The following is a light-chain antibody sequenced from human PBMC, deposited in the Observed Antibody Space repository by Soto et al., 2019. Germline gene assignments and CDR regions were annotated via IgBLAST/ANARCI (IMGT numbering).Light chain of an antibody. J-gene: IGLJ1*01. CDR1: SSDVGAYNY. V-gene: IGLV2-14*01. CDR3: SSYISSSTLV. CDR2: EVS. Sequence: QSALTQPASVSGSPGQSITISCTGTSSDVGAYNYVSWYQQRPGKAPKLRIYEVSNQPSEVSNRFSRSKSGNTASLTISGLQAEDEADYYCSSYISSSTLVFGTVTKVTVL.